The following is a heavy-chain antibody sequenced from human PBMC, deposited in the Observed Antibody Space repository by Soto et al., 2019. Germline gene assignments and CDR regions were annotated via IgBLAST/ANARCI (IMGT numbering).Heavy chain of an antibody. CDR1: GDSMATGGHY. CDR3: ARDKDLQPTVWGF. Sequence: TLSLTCTVSGDSMATGGHYYNWIRQVPGKGLEWIGYVYYSGATHYTPSLRARATISRDTSKNQFSLRLISVTAADTALYYCARDKDLQPTVWGFWGQGIQVTVS. V-gene: IGHV4-31*03. CDR2: VYYSGAT. D-gene: IGHD3-16*01. J-gene: IGHJ4*02.